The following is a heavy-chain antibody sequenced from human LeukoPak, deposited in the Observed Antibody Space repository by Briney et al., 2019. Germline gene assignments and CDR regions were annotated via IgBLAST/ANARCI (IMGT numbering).Heavy chain of an antibody. V-gene: IGHV3-15*01. D-gene: IGHD3-3*01. J-gene: IGHJ4*02. Sequence: PGGSLRLSCAASGFTFSNAWMSWVRQAPGKGLEWVGRIKSKTDGGTTDYAAPVKGRFTISRDDSKNTLYLQMNSLKTEDTAVYYCTTERFLEWLPYFDYWGQGTLVTVSS. CDR1: GFTFSNAW. CDR3: TTERFLEWLPYFDY. CDR2: IKSKTDGGTT.